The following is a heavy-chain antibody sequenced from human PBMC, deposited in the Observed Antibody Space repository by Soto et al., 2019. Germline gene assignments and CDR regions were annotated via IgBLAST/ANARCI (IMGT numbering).Heavy chain of an antibody. V-gene: IGHV2-5*01. Sequence: QITLKESGPTLVKPTQTLTLTCTFSGFSLRTSVVGVGWIRQPPVKTLECLALIYWYNDKRYSPSLRSRLTITKDTTEHQVVLTMTHIDPVATAKYYCAQSRWGGDCLLSYPSHYYSGVDVWGQGTTVTVSS. D-gene: IGHD2-21*02. J-gene: IGHJ6*02. CDR3: AQSRWGGDCLLSYPSHYYSGVDV. CDR1: GFSLRTSVVG. CDR2: IYWYNDK.